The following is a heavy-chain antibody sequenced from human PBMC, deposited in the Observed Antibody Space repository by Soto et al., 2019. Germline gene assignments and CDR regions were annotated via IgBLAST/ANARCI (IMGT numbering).Heavy chain of an antibody. D-gene: IGHD1-1*01. Sequence: GGSLRLSCAGSGFNFSSYAMSWVRQAPGKGLEWVSAISGSGGSTYYADSVKGRFTISRDNSKNTLYLQMNSLRAEDTAVYYCAKDRKFLEQAPWFDPWDQGTLVTVSS. J-gene: IGHJ5*02. V-gene: IGHV3-23*01. CDR1: GFNFSSYA. CDR2: ISGSGGST. CDR3: AKDRKFLEQAPWFDP.